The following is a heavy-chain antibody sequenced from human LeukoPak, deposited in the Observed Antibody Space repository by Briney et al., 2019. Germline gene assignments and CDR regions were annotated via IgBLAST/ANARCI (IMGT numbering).Heavy chain of an antibody. CDR2: VSYEGRTQ. CDR1: GFTFSNYG. D-gene: IGHD6-13*01. Sequence: GRSLRLSCAASGFTFSNYGMHWVRQSPGQGLEWVAVVSYEGRTQYYADSVKGRFTISRDNSKNTLFLQMNSLRAEDTAVYYCAKEITQNTSNWYWVNWGQGTLVSVSS. CDR3: AKEITQNTSNWYWVN. V-gene: IGHV3-30*18. J-gene: IGHJ4*02.